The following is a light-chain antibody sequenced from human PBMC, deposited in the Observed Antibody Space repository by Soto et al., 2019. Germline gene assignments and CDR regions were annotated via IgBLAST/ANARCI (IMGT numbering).Light chain of an antibody. J-gene: IGLJ1*01. CDR2: EVN. CDR3: CSSGGSPTYV. Sequence: ALTQPASVSGSPGQSITISCTGTSSNVGSYKLVSWYQQHPGKAPELMIFEVNKRPSGVSNRFSGSKSGNTASLTISGLKVEDEADYYCCSSGGSPTYVFGTGTKVTVL. V-gene: IGLV2-23*02. CDR1: SSNVGSYKL.